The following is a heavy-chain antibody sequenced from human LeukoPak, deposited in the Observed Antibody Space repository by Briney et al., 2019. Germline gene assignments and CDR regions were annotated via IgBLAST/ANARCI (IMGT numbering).Heavy chain of an antibody. Sequence: GGSLRLSCAASGFTFSDYYMSWIRQAPGKGLEWVSYISSSGSTIYYADPVKGRFTISRDNAKNSLYLQMNSLRAEDTAVYYCARDMGDDSSGYYPSLFFDYWGQGTLVTVSS. CDR1: GFTFSDYY. J-gene: IGHJ4*02. V-gene: IGHV3-11*01. CDR3: ARDMGDDSSGYYPSLFFDY. CDR2: ISSSGSTI. D-gene: IGHD3-22*01.